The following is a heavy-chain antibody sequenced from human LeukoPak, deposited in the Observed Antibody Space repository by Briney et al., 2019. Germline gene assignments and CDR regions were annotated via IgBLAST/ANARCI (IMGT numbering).Heavy chain of an antibody. CDR1: GFTFSSYG. D-gene: IGHD6-13*01. V-gene: IGHV3-30*18. J-gene: IGHJ6*02. Sequence: PGGSLRLSCAASGFTFSSYGMHWVRQAPGKGLEWVAVISYDGSNKYYADSVKGRFTISRDNSKNTLYLQMNSLRAEDTAVYYCAKDIQSSSWYRYYYGMDVWGQGTTVTVSS. CDR2: ISYDGSNK. CDR3: AKDIQSSSWYRYYYGMDV.